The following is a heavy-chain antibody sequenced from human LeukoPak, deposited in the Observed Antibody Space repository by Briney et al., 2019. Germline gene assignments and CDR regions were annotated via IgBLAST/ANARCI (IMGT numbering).Heavy chain of an antibody. CDR2: INHSGST. V-gene: IGHV4-34*01. Sequence: SETLSLTCAVYGGSFSGYYWSWIRQPPGKGLEWIGEINHSGSTNYNPSLKSRVTISVDTSKNQFSLKLSSVTAADTAVYYCASQTQRLLWFGEFDPWGQGTLVTVSS. D-gene: IGHD3-10*01. J-gene: IGHJ5*02. CDR3: ASQTQRLLWFGEFDP. CDR1: GGSFSGYY.